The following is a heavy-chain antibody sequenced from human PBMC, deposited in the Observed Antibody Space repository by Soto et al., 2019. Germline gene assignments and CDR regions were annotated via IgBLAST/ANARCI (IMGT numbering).Heavy chain of an antibody. CDR1: GDTFSSYT. V-gene: IGHV1-69*01. CDR3: ARKVASSDDAFDI. CDR2: IIPLFGTT. J-gene: IGHJ3*02. Sequence: QVQLVQSGAEVKKPGSSVKVSCKASGDTFSSYTITWVRQAPGQGLEWMGGIIPLFGTTYYAQKFHGRVTFTADPNTSTAYMELSSLTSEDRAVYYCARKVASSDDAFDIWGQGTMVTVSS.